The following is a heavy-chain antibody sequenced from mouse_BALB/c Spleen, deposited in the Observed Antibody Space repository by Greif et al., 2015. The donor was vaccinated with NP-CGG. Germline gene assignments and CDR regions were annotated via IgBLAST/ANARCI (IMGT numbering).Heavy chain of an antibody. V-gene: IGHV14-3*02. CDR2: IDPANGNT. CDR1: GFNIKDTY. D-gene: IGHD3-3*01. J-gene: IGHJ2*01. CDR3: AGTYFDY. Sequence: EVQLQESGAELVKPGASVKLSCTASGFNIKDTYMHWVKQRPEQGLEWIGRIDPANGNTKYDPKFQGKATIIADTSSNTAYLQLSSLTSEDTAAYYCAGTYFDYWGQGTTLTVSS.